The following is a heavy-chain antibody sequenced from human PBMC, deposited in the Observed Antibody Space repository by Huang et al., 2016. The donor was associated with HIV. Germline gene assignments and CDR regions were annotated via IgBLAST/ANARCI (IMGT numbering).Heavy chain of an antibody. CDR3: ATDLGGYSFDY. D-gene: IGHD2-21*02. V-gene: IGHV3-30*02. Sequence: QEQLVESGGGVVQPGGSLRLSCSTSGCSFSLYGMDWVRQAPGKGLEWVAFIRVEGGNKHDADSAKGRFTISRDNSKKMLFLEMNSLRGDDTAFYYCATDLGGYSFDYWGQGALVSVSS. CDR2: IRVEGGNK. J-gene: IGHJ4*02. CDR1: GCSFSLYG.